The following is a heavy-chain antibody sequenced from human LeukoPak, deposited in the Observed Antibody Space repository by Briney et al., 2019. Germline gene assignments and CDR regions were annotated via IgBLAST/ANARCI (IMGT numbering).Heavy chain of an antibody. CDR1: GFTFGTYE. D-gene: IGHD2-15*01. CDR3: ARGGVKFCSGGTCYSAYYFDY. J-gene: IGHJ4*02. Sequence: GSLRLSCAGSGFTFGTYEMNWVRQAPGKGLEWISYIGSSGNTIYYADPVKGRFTISRDNTKNSLYLQMNSLRAEDTAVYYCARGGVKFCSGGTCYSAYYFDYWGQGTLVTVSS. V-gene: IGHV3-48*03. CDR2: IGSSGNTI.